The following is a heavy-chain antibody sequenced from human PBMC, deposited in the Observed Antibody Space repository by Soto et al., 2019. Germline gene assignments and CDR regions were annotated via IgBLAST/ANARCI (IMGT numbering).Heavy chain of an antibody. V-gene: IGHV1-18*01. CDR2: ISAYNGNT. D-gene: IGHD3-16*02. CDR3: AKTYYDYIWGSYRPYYFDY. J-gene: IGHJ4*02. Sequence: QVQLVQSGAEVKKPGASVKVSCTASGYTFTSYGISWVRQAPGQGLEWMGWISAYNGNTNYAQKLQGRVTMTTDTSTSTAYMELGSLRSYDTAVYYCAKTYYDYIWGSYRPYYFDYCGQGTLVTVSS. CDR1: GYTFTSYG.